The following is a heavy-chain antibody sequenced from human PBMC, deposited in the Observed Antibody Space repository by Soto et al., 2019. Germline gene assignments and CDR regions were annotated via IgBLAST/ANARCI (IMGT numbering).Heavy chain of an antibody. Sequence: HPGGSLRLSCAASGFTFSSYAMSWVRQAPGKGLEWVSSISGSGGSAFYADSVKGRFTISRDKSRNTLHLQMNNLRAEDTAVYYCAKDHSTVRHYDYWGQGPLVTLSS. CDR1: GFTFSSYA. CDR3: AKDHSTVRHYDY. CDR2: ISGSGGSA. D-gene: IGHD1-26*01. J-gene: IGHJ4*02. V-gene: IGHV3-23*01.